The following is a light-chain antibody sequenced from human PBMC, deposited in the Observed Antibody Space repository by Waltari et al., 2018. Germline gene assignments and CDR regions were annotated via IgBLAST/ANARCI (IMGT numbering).Light chain of an antibody. J-gene: IGLJ3*02. CDR3: SSWDVSLNGWV. CDR2: SNN. CDR1: SSNIGSNS. V-gene: IGLV1-44*01. Sequence: QSVLTQPPSASGTPGQRVIISCSGSSSNIGSNSVNWYQQPPGTAPKVVIHSNNQRPPGVPDRFSGSKYGSSVSLAISGLQSEDEADYYCSSWDVSLNGWVFGGGTKLTVL.